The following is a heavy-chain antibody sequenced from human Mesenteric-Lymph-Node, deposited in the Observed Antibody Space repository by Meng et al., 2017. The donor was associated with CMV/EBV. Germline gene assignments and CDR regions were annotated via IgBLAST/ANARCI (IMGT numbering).Heavy chain of an antibody. V-gene: IGHV1-8*01. Sequence: ASVKVSCKASGYTFTDYEINWVRQAAGQGLEWMGWMSPNSGNTGYAQNFQGRISMTRDTSTNTAYMELRSLRSYDTAVYYCARPTYYHGTSGYFFDYWGLGTLVTVSS. CDR1: GYTFTDYE. J-gene: IGHJ4*02. CDR2: MSPNSGNT. D-gene: IGHD3-22*01. CDR3: ARPTYYHGTSGYFFDY.